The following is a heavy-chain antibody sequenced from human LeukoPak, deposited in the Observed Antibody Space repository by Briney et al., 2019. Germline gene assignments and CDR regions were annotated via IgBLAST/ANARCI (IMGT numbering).Heavy chain of an antibody. CDR1: GFTFSDYY. CDR3: AKDVGATWGYFDY. V-gene: IGHV3-11*04. J-gene: IGHJ4*02. Sequence: PGGSLRLSCAASGFTFSDYYMSWIRQAPGKGLEWVSYISSSGSAIYYADSVKGRFTISRDNSKNTLYLQMNSLRAEDTAVYYCAKDVGATWGYFDYWGQGTLVTVSS. CDR2: ISSSGSAI. D-gene: IGHD1-26*01.